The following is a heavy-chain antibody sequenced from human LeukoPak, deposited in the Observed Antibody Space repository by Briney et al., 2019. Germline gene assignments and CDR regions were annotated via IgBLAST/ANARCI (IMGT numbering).Heavy chain of an antibody. J-gene: IGHJ4*02. CDR1: GFTFSSYE. CDR2: ISSSGSTI. CDR3: ARVWGSYLDY. D-gene: IGHD1-26*01. Sequence: PGGSLRLSCAASGFTFSSYEMNWVRQAPGKGLEWVPYISSSGSTIYYADSVKGRFTISRDNAKNSLYLQMNSLRAEDTSVYYCARVWGSYLDYWGQGTLVTVSS. V-gene: IGHV3-48*03.